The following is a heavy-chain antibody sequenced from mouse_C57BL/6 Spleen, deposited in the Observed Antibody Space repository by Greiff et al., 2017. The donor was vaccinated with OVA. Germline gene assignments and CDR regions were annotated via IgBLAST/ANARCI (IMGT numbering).Heavy chain of an antibody. J-gene: IGHJ2*01. Sequence: QVQLQQPGAELVRPGSSVKLSCKASGYTFTSYWMDRVKQRPGQGLEWIGNIYPSDSETHYNQKFKDKATLTVDKSSSTAYMQLSSLTSEDSAVYYCARGLGPFDYWGQGTTLTVSS. D-gene: IGHD4-1*01. CDR3: ARGLGPFDY. V-gene: IGHV1-61*01. CDR2: IYPSDSET. CDR1: GYTFTSYW.